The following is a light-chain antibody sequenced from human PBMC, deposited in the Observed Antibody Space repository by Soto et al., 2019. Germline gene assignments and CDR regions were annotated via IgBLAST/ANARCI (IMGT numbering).Light chain of an antibody. CDR2: GNT. V-gene: IGLV1-40*01. J-gene: IGLJ2*01. CDR3: LSFDSSLSVV. Sequence: QPVLTQPPSVSGAPGQRVTISCTGSSSNIGAGYDVHWYQQLPGRAPKLLIYGNTNRPSGVPDRFSGSKSGTSASLAINGLQAEDEADYYCLSFDSSLSVVFGGGTKLTVL. CDR1: SSNIGAGYD.